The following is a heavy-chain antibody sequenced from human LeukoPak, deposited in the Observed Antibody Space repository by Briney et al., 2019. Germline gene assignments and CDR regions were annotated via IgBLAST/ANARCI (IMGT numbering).Heavy chain of an antibody. D-gene: IGHD3-10*01. V-gene: IGHV4-34*01. Sequence: PSETLSLTCAVYGGSFSGYYWSWIRQPPEKGLEWIGEINHSGSTNYNPSLKSRVTISVDTSKNQFSLKLSSVTAADTAVYYCARDRREGSGLGEPRTFDMWGQGTMVTVSS. CDR3: ARDRREGSGLGEPRTFDM. CDR1: GGSFSGYY. CDR2: INHSGST. J-gene: IGHJ3*02.